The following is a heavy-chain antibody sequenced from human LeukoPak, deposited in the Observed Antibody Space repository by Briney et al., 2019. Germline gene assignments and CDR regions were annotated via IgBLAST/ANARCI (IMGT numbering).Heavy chain of an antibody. CDR2: ISGSGDST. CDR3: ARFYYYDSSGYPYFDY. Sequence: GGSLRLSCAASGFTFSSYAMNWVRQAPGKGLEWVSAISGSGDSTYYADSVKGRFTISRDNSKNALYMQMNSLRAEDTAVYYCARFYYYDSSGYPYFDYWGQGTLVTVSS. J-gene: IGHJ4*02. D-gene: IGHD3-22*01. CDR1: GFTFSSYA. V-gene: IGHV3-23*01.